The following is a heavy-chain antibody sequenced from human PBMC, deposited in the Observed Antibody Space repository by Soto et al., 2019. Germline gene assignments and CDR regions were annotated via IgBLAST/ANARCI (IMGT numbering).Heavy chain of an antibody. CDR1: QYTFTNYY. Sequence: ASVKVSCKASQYTFTNYYLHWVRQAPGQRPGWMGWINNGGGTIYAQKFQGRLTMTRDTSITTAYMELSRLSSDDTAFYYCATSSDWSHLLDYWGQGTLVTVSS. V-gene: IGHV1-2*02. CDR3: ATSSDWSHLLDY. D-gene: IGHD6-19*01. J-gene: IGHJ4*02. CDR2: INNGGGT.